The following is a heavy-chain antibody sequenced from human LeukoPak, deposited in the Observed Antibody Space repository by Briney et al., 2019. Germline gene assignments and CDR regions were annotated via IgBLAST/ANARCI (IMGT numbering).Heavy chain of an antibody. CDR2: IYPGDSDT. D-gene: IGHD4-17*01. J-gene: IGHJ4*02. V-gene: IGHV5-51*01. Sequence: AGESLKISCKASGYTFNKNYIAWVRQVSGKGLEWMGIIYPGDSDTRYSPSFQGHVTISADESISTAFLQWSSVEATDSAMYYCVRGNQKYGDYVRDWGQGTLVTISS. CDR1: GYTFNKNY. CDR3: VRGNQKYGDYVRD.